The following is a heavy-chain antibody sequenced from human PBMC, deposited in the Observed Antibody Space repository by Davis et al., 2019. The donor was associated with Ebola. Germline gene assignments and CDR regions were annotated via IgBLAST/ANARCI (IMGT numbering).Heavy chain of an antibody. J-gene: IGHJ4*02. Sequence: GGSLRLSCAASGFTFSSYGMHWVRQAPGKGLEWVAVIWYDGSYEYYADSVKGRFAISRDNSKNTLYLQMNSLGAEDTAIYYCARDRGSGKYYFDYWGQGTLVTVSS. V-gene: IGHV3-33*01. CDR3: ARDRGSGKYYFDY. D-gene: IGHD1-26*01. CDR2: IWYDGSYE. CDR1: GFTFSSYG.